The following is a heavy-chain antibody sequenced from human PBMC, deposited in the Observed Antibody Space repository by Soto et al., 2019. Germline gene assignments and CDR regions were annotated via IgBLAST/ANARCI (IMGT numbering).Heavy chain of an antibody. Sequence: ASVDPSSKACASTFSSYAVNLVRRATGQGLQRTGWMNPNSGNTGYAQKFQGRVTMTRNTSISTAYMELSSLRSEDTAVYYCSIPMRAYYYDSSGYSADAFDIWGQGTMVTVSS. CDR1: ASTFSSYA. J-gene: IGHJ3*02. CDR3: SIPMRAYYYDSSGYSADAFDI. D-gene: IGHD3-22*01. CDR2: MNPNSGNT. V-gene: IGHV1-8*02.